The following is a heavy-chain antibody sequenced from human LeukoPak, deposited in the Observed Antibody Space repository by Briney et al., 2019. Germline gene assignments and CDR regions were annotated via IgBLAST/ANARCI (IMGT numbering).Heavy chain of an antibody. Sequence: ASVKVSCKASGYTFTNYYINWVRQAPGQGLEWMGGIIPIFGTANYAQKLQGRVTMTTDTSTSTAYMELRSLRSDDTAVYYCARDRYCSGGSCYSNYYGMDVWGQGTTVTVSS. CDR2: IIPIFGTA. V-gene: IGHV1-18*01. CDR1: GYTFTNYY. J-gene: IGHJ6*02. D-gene: IGHD2-15*01. CDR3: ARDRYCSGGSCYSNYYGMDV.